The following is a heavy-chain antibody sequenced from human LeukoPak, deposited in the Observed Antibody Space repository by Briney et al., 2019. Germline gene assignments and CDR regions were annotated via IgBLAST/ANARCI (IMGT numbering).Heavy chain of an antibody. Sequence: GGSLRLSCAASGFTFSSYAMSWVRQTPGKGLELVSTIPDGSSNTYYADSVKGRFTISRDNSKNTLYLQMNSLGAEDTAVYYCAKWLRVATTYFDYWGQGTLVTVSS. CDR3: AKWLRVATTYFDY. CDR2: IPDGSSNT. J-gene: IGHJ4*02. V-gene: IGHV3-23*01. D-gene: IGHD5-24*01. CDR1: GFTFSSYA.